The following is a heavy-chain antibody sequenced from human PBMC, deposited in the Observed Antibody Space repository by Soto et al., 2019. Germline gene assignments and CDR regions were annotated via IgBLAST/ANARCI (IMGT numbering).Heavy chain of an antibody. CDR1: GGTFSTDS. CDR2: IIPMFGTT. CDR3: ARAVDGYFGLDV. Sequence: QVQLVQSGAEVKKPGSSLKVSCKASGGTFSTDSISWVRQAPGQGLEWMGGIIPMFGTTNNAQKFQGRVTITADASTCIAYIQLSSLSSEDTAVYFCARAVDGYFGLDVWGQGNAVTVAS. J-gene: IGHJ6*02. V-gene: IGHV1-69*12.